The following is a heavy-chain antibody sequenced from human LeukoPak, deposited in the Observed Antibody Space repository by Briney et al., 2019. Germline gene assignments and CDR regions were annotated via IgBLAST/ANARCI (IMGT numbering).Heavy chain of an antibody. D-gene: IGHD3-3*01. CDR1: GFTVSSNY. CDR3: ARPFLEWLLSDAFDI. J-gene: IGHJ3*02. V-gene: IGHV3-66*02. CDR2: IYSGGST. Sequence: GGSLRLSCAASGFTVSSNYMSWVRQAPGKGLVWVSVIYSGGSTYYADSVKGRFTISRDNSKNTLYLQMNSLRAEDTAVYYCARPFLEWLLSDAFDIWGQGTMVTVSS.